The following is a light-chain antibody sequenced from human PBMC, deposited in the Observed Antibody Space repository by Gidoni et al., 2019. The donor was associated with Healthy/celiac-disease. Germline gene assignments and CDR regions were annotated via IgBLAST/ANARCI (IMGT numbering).Light chain of an antibody. Sequence: EIVMTQSPATLSVSPGERATLSCRASQSVSSNLAWYQQKPGQAPRLLSYGASPRATGIPARFSGSGSGTEFTLTISSLQSEDFAVYFCQQYNNWCSFGQGTKLEIK. CDR3: QQYNNWCS. J-gene: IGKJ2*04. V-gene: IGKV3-15*01. CDR1: QSVSSN. CDR2: GAS.